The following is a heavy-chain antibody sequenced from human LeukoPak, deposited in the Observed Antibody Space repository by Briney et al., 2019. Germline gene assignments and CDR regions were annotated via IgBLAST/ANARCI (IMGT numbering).Heavy chain of an antibody. J-gene: IGHJ4*02. V-gene: IGHV3-30*18. Sequence: GGSLRLSCAASGFTFSSYGMHWVRQAPGKGLEWVAVISYDGSNKYYADSVKGRFTISRDNSKNTLYLQMNSLRAEDTAVYYCAKSYVFDYWGQGTLVTVSS. D-gene: IGHD2-21*01. CDR1: GFTFSSYG. CDR3: AKSYVFDY. CDR2: ISYDGSNK.